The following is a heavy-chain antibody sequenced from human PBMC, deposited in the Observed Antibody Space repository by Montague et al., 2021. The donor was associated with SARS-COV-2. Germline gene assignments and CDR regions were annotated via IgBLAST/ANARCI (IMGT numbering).Heavy chain of an antibody. CDR2: IYHSGRT. CDR3: ARASRTGGRAYCYHGLDV. Sequence: SETLSLTCAVSGGSINGYYWSWIRQPPGKGLEWIGQIYHSGRTNYNPSLKSRVTISVDTSKNQLSLKLTSVTAADTAVYYCARASRTGGRAYCYHGLDVWGQGTTVTVSS. V-gene: IGHV4-59*12. CDR1: GGSINGYY. D-gene: IGHD2-21*01. J-gene: IGHJ6*02.